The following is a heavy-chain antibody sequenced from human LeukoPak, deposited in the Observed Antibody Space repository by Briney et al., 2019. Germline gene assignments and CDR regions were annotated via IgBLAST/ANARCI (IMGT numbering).Heavy chain of an antibody. D-gene: IGHD6-13*01. CDR3: AKSPGVQQLTPYYGMDV. V-gene: IGHV3-7*01. CDR2: IKQDGSDK. J-gene: IGHJ6*02. CDR1: GFTFSTYW. Sequence: PGGSLRLSCAASGFTFSTYWMSWVRQAPGKGLEWVASIKQDGSDKYYVDSVKGRFTISRDNAKNSLYLQMNSLRAEDTAVYYCAKSPGVQQLTPYYGMDVWGQGTTVTVSS.